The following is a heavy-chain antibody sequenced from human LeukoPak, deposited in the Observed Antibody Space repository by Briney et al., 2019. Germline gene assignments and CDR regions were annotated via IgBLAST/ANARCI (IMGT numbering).Heavy chain of an antibody. V-gene: IGHV4-38-2*01. CDR1: GYSISSGYY. CDR3: ARPICSSPSCSAFDS. D-gene: IGHD2-2*01. CDR2: IYHSGST. J-gene: IGHJ4*02. Sequence: SETVSLTCAVSGYSISSGYYWGWIRQPPGKGLEWIMSIYHSGSTYYNPSLKSRATISVATSKNQFSLKLSSVTAADTAVYYCARPICSSPSCSAFDSWGQGTLVTVSS.